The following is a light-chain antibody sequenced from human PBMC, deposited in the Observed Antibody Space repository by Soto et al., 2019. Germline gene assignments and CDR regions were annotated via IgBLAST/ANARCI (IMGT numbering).Light chain of an antibody. CDR1: QSISSS. CDR3: QQHGTSPIT. V-gene: IGKV3-20*01. J-gene: IGKJ5*01. CDR2: GAS. Sequence: DIVMPQSTANLSVSPGERATLSCRASQSISSSLAWYPQKPGQAPRLLIYGASSRATGIPDRFSGSGSGTDFTLTISRLEPEDFAVYYGQQHGTSPITFGQGTRLEIK.